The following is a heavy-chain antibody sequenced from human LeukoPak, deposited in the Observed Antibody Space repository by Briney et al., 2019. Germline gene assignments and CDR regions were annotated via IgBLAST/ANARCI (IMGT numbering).Heavy chain of an antibody. D-gene: IGHD2-15*01. CDR3: ARDGCSGGSCYYYYYMDV. CDR1: RFTFSSYS. V-gene: IGHV3-21*01. CDR2: ISSSSSYI. J-gene: IGHJ6*03. Sequence: GGSLRLSCAASRFTFSSYSMNWVRQAPGKGLEWVSSISSSSSYIYYADSVKGRFTISRDNAKNSLYLQMNSLRAEDTAVYYCARDGCSGGSCYYYYYMDVWGKGTTVTVSS.